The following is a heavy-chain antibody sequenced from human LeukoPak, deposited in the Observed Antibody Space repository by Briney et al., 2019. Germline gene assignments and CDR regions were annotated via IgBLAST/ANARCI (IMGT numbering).Heavy chain of an antibody. CDR1: GFTFSSYG. CDR3: AKDERLVLYFDL. Sequence: GGSLRLSCAASGFTFSSYGMHWVRQAPGKGLEWVAVISYDGSNKYYADSVKGRFTISRDNSKNTLYLQMNSLRAKDTAVYYCAKDERLVLYFDLWGRGTLVTVSS. CDR2: ISYDGSNK. D-gene: IGHD6-19*01. J-gene: IGHJ2*01. V-gene: IGHV3-30*18.